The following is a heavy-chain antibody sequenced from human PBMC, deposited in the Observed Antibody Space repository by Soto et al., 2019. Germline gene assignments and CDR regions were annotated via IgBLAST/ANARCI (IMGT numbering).Heavy chain of an antibody. CDR1: GFSFEDYG. J-gene: IGHJ4*02. Sequence: EVQLVESGGGPVQPGMTLRLSCAASGFSFEDYGMHWVRQGPGKGLEWVAGISWNSGSIGYAGSVKGRFTISRDNAKNSLYLQMSGLRPEDTALYHCAKAIGAFTRRGFDHWGQGTLVTVSS. D-gene: IGHD2-2*01. V-gene: IGHV3-9*01. CDR2: ISWNSGSI. CDR3: AKAIGAFTRRGFDH.